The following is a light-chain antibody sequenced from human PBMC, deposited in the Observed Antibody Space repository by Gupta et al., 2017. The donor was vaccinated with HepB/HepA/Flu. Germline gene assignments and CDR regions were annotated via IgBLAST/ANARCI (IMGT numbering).Light chain of an antibody. V-gene: IGKV1-39*01. Sequence: DHPMTQSSSSLSASVGDRINITCWASQSISNHLIWYQQKPGKAPNVLIYSASSLQSGVPSRFSGSGCGTDFIPLIISLQHEDFVTYYCQQRYSTSRYTFGQGTRLEIK. J-gene: IGKJ5*01. CDR3: QQRYSTSRYT. CDR2: SAS. CDR1: QSISNH.